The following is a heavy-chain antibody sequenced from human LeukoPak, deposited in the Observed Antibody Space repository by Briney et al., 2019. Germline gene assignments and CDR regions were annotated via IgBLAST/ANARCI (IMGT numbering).Heavy chain of an antibody. V-gene: IGHV1-2*02. D-gene: IGHD5-18*01. Sequence: ASVKLSCKASGYTFAGYYMHWVRQAPGQGLEWMGWINPDSGATNYAQNFQGRVTMTRDTSISTAYMELSSLRSDDTAVYYCARVDTAMVIKTDYWGQGTLVTVSS. CDR1: GYTFAGYY. CDR2: INPDSGAT. CDR3: ARVDTAMVIKTDY. J-gene: IGHJ4*02.